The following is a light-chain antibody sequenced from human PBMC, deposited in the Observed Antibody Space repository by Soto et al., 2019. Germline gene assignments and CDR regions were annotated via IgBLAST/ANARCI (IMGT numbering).Light chain of an antibody. CDR1: QSVSSK. J-gene: IGKJ1*01. V-gene: IGKV3-15*01. CDR3: EQYGSSPRT. Sequence: EIVMTQSPATLSVSPGERATLSCRASQSVSSKLAWYQQKPGQAPRLLIYGASTRATGIPARFSGSGSGTDFTLTISRLEPEDSAVYYCEQYGSSPRTFGQGTKVDIK. CDR2: GAS.